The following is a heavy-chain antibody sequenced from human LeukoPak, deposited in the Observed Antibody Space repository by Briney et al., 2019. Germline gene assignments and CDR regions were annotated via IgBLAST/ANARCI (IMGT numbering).Heavy chain of an antibody. CDR1: GYTFTSYD. CDR3: ARAPSGYFHHWCHP. D-gene: IGHD3-9*01. Sequence: ASVKVSCKASGYTFTSYDINWVRQATGQGLEWMGWMNPNSGNTGYAQKFQGRVTMTRNTSIRTAYMELSRLRSEQRAVYYCARAPSGYFHHWCHPWGQGTLVSVSS. V-gene: IGHV1-8*01. J-gene: IGHJ5*02. CDR2: MNPNSGNT.